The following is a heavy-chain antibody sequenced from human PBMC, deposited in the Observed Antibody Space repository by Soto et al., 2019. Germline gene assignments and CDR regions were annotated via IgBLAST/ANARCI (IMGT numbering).Heavy chain of an antibody. Sequence: QVQLQESGPGLVKPSQTLSLTCTVSGGSISSSSYYWSWIRQHPGKGLEWIGYIYYSGSTYYTPSLKSRISISVDTSKNQFSLKLSSLTAAATAVYYCARDHDSTDAFDIWGQGTMVTVSS. CDR2: IYYSGST. CDR1: GGSISSSSYY. D-gene: IGHD3-22*01. CDR3: ARDHDSTDAFDI. V-gene: IGHV4-31*03. J-gene: IGHJ3*02.